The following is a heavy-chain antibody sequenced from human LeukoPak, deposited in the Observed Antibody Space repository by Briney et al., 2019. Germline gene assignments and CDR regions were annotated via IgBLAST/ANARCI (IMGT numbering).Heavy chain of an antibody. CDR1: GGSISSYY. J-gene: IGHJ3*02. CDR2: IYYSGST. D-gene: IGHD3-10*01. Sequence: PSESLSLTCTVSGGSISSYYWSWIRQPPGKGLEWIGYIYYSGSTNYKPSLKSRVTISVDTSKNQFSLKLSSVTAADTAVYYCARDPTGGALDAFDIWGQGTMVTVSS. CDR3: ARDPTGGALDAFDI. V-gene: IGHV4-59*01.